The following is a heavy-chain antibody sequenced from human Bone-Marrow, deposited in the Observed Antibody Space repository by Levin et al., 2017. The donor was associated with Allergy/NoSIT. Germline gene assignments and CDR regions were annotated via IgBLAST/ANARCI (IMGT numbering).Heavy chain of an antibody. V-gene: IGHV3-30*04. Sequence: GGSLRLSCAASGFTFSSYAMHWVRQAPGKGLEWVAVISYDGSNKYYADSVKGRFTISRDNSKNTLYLQMNSLRAEDTAVYYCARDVRAPLRYCSSTSCYTFDYWGQGTLVTVSS. D-gene: IGHD2-2*01. J-gene: IGHJ4*02. CDR1: GFTFSSYA. CDR3: ARDVRAPLRYCSSTSCYTFDY. CDR2: ISYDGSNK.